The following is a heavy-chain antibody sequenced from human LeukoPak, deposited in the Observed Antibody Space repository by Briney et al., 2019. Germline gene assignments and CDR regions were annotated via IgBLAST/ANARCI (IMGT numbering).Heavy chain of an antibody. V-gene: IGHV3-7*02. CDR1: EFTFNNYW. CDR3: ASGDIVATPFFDY. Sequence: GGSLRLSCAASEFTFNNYWMSWVRQAPGKGLEWVANIKGDGSEKYYVDSVKGRFTISRDNAKNSLYLQRNGLRAEDTAVYYCASGDIVATPFFDYWGQGTLVTASS. D-gene: IGHD5-12*01. J-gene: IGHJ4*02. CDR2: IKGDGSEK.